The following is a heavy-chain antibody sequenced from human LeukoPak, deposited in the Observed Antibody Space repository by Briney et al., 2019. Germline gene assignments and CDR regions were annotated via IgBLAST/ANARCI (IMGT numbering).Heavy chain of an antibody. CDR1: GFTFSSYA. Sequence: GGSLRLSCAASGFTFSSYAMHWVRQAPGKGLEWVAVISYDGSNKYYADSVKGRFTISRDNSKNTLYLQMNSLRAEDTAVYYCERGLDFWSGYTDYWGQGTLVTVSS. CDR2: ISYDGSNK. J-gene: IGHJ4*02. CDR3: ERGLDFWSGYTDY. V-gene: IGHV3-30-3*01. D-gene: IGHD3-3*01.